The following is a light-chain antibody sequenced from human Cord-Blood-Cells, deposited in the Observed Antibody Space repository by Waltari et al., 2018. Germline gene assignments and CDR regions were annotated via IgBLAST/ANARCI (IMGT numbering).Light chain of an antibody. CDR1: SSDVGGYNY. CDR2: EVS. Sequence: QSALTQPPSASGSPGQSVTISCTGTSSDVGGYNYVSWYQQHPGKAPKLMIYEVSKRPSGVPDRFSGSKSGNTASLTVSGLQAEDEADCYCSSYAGSNNLPFGGGTKLTVL. J-gene: IGLJ2*01. CDR3: SSYAGSNNLP. V-gene: IGLV2-8*01.